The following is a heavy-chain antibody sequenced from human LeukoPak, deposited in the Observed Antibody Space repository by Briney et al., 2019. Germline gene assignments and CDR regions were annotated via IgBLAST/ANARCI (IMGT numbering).Heavy chain of an antibody. CDR1: GYTLTELS. Sequence: ASVKVSCKVSGYTLTELSMHWVRQAPGKGLEWMGGFDPEDGETIYAQKFQGRVTMTEDTSTDTAYMELSSLRSEDTAVYYCATGYGSGSYYSLLEWGQGTLVTVSS. D-gene: IGHD3-10*01. CDR2: FDPEDGET. CDR3: ATGYGSGSYYSLLE. J-gene: IGHJ4*02. V-gene: IGHV1-24*01.